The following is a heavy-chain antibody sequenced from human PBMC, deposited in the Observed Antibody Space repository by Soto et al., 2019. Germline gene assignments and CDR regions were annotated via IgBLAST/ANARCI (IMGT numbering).Heavy chain of an antibody. CDR3: ARGREYYDSSGYYYAGFDY. Sequence: SETLSLTCTVSGGSISSYYWSWIRQPPGKGLEWIGYIYYSGSTNYNPSLKSRVTISVDTSKNQFSLKLSSVTAADTAVYYCARGREYYDSSGYYYAGFDYWGQGTLVTVSS. CDR1: GGSISSYY. J-gene: IGHJ4*02. CDR2: IYYSGST. D-gene: IGHD3-22*01. V-gene: IGHV4-59*01.